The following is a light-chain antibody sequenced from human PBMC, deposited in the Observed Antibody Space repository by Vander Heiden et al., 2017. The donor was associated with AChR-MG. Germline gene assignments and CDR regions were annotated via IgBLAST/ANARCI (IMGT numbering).Light chain of an antibody. Sequence: EIVLTQSPGTLSLSPGERATLSCRASQSISNTYLVWYQHKSGQAPRLLIYAASSRANGIPDRFSGSGSGTDFTLTITRLEPEDFAVYYCQQYSSSPMYTFGQGTKLEIK. CDR2: AAS. J-gene: IGKJ2*01. CDR3: QQYSSSPMYT. CDR1: QSISNTY. V-gene: IGKV3-20*01.